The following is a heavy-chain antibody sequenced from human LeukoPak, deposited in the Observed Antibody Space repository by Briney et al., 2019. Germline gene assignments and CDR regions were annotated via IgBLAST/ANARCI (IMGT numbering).Heavy chain of an antibody. V-gene: IGHV3-66*01. J-gene: IGHJ4*02. CDR3: ARALEGWEPFDS. D-gene: IGHD1-26*01. Sequence: GGSLRLSCAASGFTISSKYMTWVRQAPGKGLEWVSIIYTDGTTYYADSVKGRFTISRDNSKNTLWLQMNSLRAEDTAVYYCARALEGWEPFDSWGRGTLVAVSS. CDR2: IYTDGTT. CDR1: GFTISSKY.